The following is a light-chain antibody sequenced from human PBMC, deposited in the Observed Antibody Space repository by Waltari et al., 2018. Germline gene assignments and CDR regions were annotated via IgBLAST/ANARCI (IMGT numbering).Light chain of an antibody. CDR1: QSVGRY. CDR3: QNHERLPAE. J-gene: IGKJ1*01. Sequence: EIVLTQSPGTLSLSPGERATLSCRASQSVGRYLVWYQQKPGQAPRLLIYGASSRAAGIPDRFSGSGSGTDFSLTISRLEPEDFAVYYCQNHERLPAEFGQGTKVEIK. V-gene: IGKV3-20*01. CDR2: GAS.